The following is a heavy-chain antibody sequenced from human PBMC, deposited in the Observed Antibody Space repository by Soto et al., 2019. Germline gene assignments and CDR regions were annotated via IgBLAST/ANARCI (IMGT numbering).Heavy chain of an antibody. CDR3: AELKSGIGFGELNFPYYFDS. CDR2: ISGSGGST. V-gene: IGHV3-23*01. J-gene: IGHJ4*02. CDR1: GFTFSSYA. D-gene: IGHD3-10*01. Sequence: EVQLLESGGGLVQPGGSLRLSCAASGFTFSSYAMSWVRQAPGKGLEWVSAISGSGGSTYYADSVKGRFTISRDNSKNTLYLQMNRLRAEDTAFSYCAELKSGIGFGELNFPYYFDSWGQGTLVTVFS.